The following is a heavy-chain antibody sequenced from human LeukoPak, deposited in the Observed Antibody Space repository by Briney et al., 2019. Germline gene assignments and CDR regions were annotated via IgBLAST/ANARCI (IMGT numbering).Heavy chain of an antibody. Sequence: SETLSLTCTVSGVSLSSDKYYWTWIRQRPGKGLEWIGHIYYSGSTSFNPSLKSRVSMSMDTSKSQFSLKLTSVSAADTAVYYCATPYCGAISCLDVFDVWGQGTVVTVSS. CDR3: ATPYCGAISCLDVFDV. J-gene: IGHJ3*01. CDR2: IYYSGST. CDR1: GVSLSSDKYY. V-gene: IGHV4-31*03. D-gene: IGHD2-21*01.